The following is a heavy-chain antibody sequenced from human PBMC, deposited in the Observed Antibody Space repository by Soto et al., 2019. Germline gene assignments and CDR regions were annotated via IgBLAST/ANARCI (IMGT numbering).Heavy chain of an antibody. CDR1: GFIFSGSA. Sequence: EVQLVESGGGLVQPGGSLKLSCAASGFIFSGSAVHWVRQASGKGLEWVGRILSKAGNYATAYPASMKGRFTISRDDSEYTALLQMNSLKTEDTAVYSWIRGGSPYYYDYWGQGTLVAVPS. CDR2: ILSKAGNYAT. V-gene: IGHV3-73*01. J-gene: IGHJ4*02. CDR3: IRGGSPYYYDY.